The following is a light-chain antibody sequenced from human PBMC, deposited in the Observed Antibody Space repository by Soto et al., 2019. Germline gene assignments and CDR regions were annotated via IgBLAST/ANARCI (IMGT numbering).Light chain of an antibody. CDR2: DAS. Sequence: AIQLTQSPSSLSASVGDRVTITCRASQGISSALAWYQQKPGKAPKLLIYDASSLESGVPSRFSGSGSGTDFTLTISSLQPEDFATYYCQQFNSYPPWTFGQGTKVDI. CDR1: QGISSA. CDR3: QQFNSYPPWT. V-gene: IGKV1-13*02. J-gene: IGKJ1*01.